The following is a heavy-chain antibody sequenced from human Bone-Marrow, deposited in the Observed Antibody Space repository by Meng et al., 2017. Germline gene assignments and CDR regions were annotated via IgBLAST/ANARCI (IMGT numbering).Heavy chain of an antibody. D-gene: IGHD6-13*01. Sequence: SETLSLTCTVSGGSISSYYWSWIRQPPGKGLEWIGNIYYSGSTNYNPSLKSRVTISVDTSKNQFSLKLSSVTAADTAVYYCARGRELYSSSWYYFGYWGQGTLVTVSS. CDR3: ARGRELYSSSWYYFGY. V-gene: IGHV4-59*01. CDR1: GGSISSYY. J-gene: IGHJ4*02. CDR2: IYYSGST.